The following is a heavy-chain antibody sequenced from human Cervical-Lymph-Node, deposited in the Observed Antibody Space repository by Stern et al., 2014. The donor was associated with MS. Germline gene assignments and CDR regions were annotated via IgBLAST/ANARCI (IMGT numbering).Heavy chain of an antibody. CDR2: IIPIFGTA. D-gene: IGHD2-15*01. V-gene: IGHV1-69*01. Sequence: QVQLVQSGAEVKKPGSSVKVSCKASGGTFSSYAISWVRQAPGQGLEWMGGIIPIFGTANYAQKFQGGVTITADESTSTAYMELSSLRSEDTAVYYCARVPGYCSGGSCYPYYYGMDVWGQGTTVTVSS. CDR1: GGTFSSYA. CDR3: ARVPGYCSGGSCYPYYYGMDV. J-gene: IGHJ6*02.